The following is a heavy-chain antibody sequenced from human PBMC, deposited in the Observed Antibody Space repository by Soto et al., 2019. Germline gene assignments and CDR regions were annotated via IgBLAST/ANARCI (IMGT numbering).Heavy chain of an antibody. J-gene: IGHJ6*02. CDR2: IIPIFGTA. CDR1: GGTFSSYA. V-gene: IGHV1-69*01. Sequence: QVQLVQSGAEVKKPGSSVKVSCKASGGTFSSYAISWVRQAPGQGLAWMGGIIPIFGTANYAQKFQGRVTITADGSTSTAYMELSSLKSEDTAGYYCARPGGPDSSGYYYHYYYGIDFWGQGTTVTVSS. CDR3: ARPGGPDSSGYYYHYYYGIDF. D-gene: IGHD3-22*01.